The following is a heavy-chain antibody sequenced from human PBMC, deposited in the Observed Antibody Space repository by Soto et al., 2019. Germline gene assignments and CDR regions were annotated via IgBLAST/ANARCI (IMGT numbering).Heavy chain of an antibody. CDR2: IYYSGST. D-gene: IGHD4-17*01. CDR1: GGSISSSSYY. Sequence: SETLSLTCTVSGGSISSSSYYWGWIRQPSGKGLEWIGSIYYSGSTFYNPSLKSRVTISVDTSKNQFSLKLSSVTAADTAAYYCATFYGDYVSYWGQGTLVTVSS. J-gene: IGHJ4*02. V-gene: IGHV4-39*01. CDR3: ATFYGDYVSY.